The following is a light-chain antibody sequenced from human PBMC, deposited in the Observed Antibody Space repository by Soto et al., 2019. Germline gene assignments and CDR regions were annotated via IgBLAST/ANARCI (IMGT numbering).Light chain of an antibody. CDR2: GAS. Sequence: EIVMTQSPATLSVSPGERATLSCRASQSVSSNLAWYQQKPGQAPRLLMYGASTRATGIPDRFSGSGSGTEFTLTISSLQSEDFPVYYCQQHNNCPPWTFGQGTKVEIK. J-gene: IGKJ1*01. CDR1: QSVSSN. CDR3: QQHNNCPPWT. V-gene: IGKV3-15*01.